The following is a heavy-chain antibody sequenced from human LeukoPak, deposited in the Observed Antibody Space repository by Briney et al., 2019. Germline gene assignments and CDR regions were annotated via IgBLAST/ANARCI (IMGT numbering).Heavy chain of an antibody. CDR2: INPNSGGT. CDR1: GYTFTGYY. D-gene: IGHD3-3*01. CDR3: ARGRNYDFWSGYYPFDY. Sequence: ASVKVSCKASGYTFTGYYMHWVRQAPGQGLEWMGWINPNSGGTNYAQKFQGRVTMTRDTSISTAYMELSRLRSDDTAVYYCARGRNYDFWSGYYPFDYWGQGTLVTVSS. J-gene: IGHJ4*02. V-gene: IGHV1-2*02.